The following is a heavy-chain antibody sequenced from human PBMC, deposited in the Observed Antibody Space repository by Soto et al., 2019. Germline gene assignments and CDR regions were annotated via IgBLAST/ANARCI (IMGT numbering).Heavy chain of an antibody. CDR3: ARMGTYYYGAGSPLGWFDP. Sequence: SVKVSCKASGGTFSSYAISWVRQAPGQGLEWMGGIIPIFGTANYAQKFQGRVTITADESTSTAYMELSSLRSEDTAVYYCARMGTYYYGAGSPLGWFDPWGQGTLVTVSS. V-gene: IGHV1-69*13. D-gene: IGHD3-10*01. J-gene: IGHJ5*02. CDR2: IIPIFGTA. CDR1: GGTFSSYA.